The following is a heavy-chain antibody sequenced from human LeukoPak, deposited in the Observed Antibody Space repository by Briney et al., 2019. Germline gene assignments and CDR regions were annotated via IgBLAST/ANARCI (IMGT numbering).Heavy chain of an antibody. D-gene: IGHD1-26*01. CDR3: ARDSGVTYLYYYYGMDV. J-gene: IGHJ6*02. CDR2: ISSSSSTI. V-gene: IGHV3-48*01. CDR1: GFTFSSYG. Sequence: PGGSLRLSCAASGFTFSSYGMHWVRQAPGKGLEWVSYISSSSSTIYYADSVKGRFTISRDNAKNSLYLQMNSLRAEDTAVYYCARDSGVTYLYYYYGMDVWGQGTTVTVSS.